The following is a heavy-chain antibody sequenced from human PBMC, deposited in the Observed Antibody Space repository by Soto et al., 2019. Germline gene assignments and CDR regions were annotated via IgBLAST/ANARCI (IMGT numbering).Heavy chain of an antibody. D-gene: IGHD6-6*01. Sequence: WGSLRLSCSASAFTLSGHHMGWFRQAPGKGLEWVGRTRNKANNYGTEYAASVKGRFTISRDDSKNSLYLQMSSLKTEDTAVYYCARDGGIAAGHYFGMDVWGQGTTVTVSS. J-gene: IGHJ6*02. CDR2: TRNKANNYGT. CDR3: ARDGGIAAGHYFGMDV. V-gene: IGHV3-72*01. CDR1: AFTLSGHH.